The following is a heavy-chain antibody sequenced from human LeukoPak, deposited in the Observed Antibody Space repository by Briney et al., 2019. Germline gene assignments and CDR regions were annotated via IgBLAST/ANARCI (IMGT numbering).Heavy chain of an antibody. V-gene: IGHV4-59*11. CDR3: ASLIVGATSFGSLDY. CDR1: AGSISSHY. J-gene: IGHJ4*02. D-gene: IGHD1-26*01. CDR2: IYYSGST. Sequence: PSETLSLTCTVSAGSISSHYWSWLRQPPGKGREWIGYIYYSGSTNYNTSLKSRITIPVNTSKNQFSMKLTSVTAADTAVYYCASLIVGATSFGSLDYWGQGTLVTVSS.